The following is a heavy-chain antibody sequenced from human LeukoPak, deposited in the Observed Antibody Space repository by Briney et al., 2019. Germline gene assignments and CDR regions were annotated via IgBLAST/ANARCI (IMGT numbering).Heavy chain of an antibody. V-gene: IGHV1-18*01. CDR2: ISAYNGNT. J-gene: IGHJ4*02. CDR3: ARWDRTALYYFDY. D-gene: IGHD1-14*01. Sequence: GASVKVSCKASGYTFADYGVNWVRQAPGQGLEWMGWISAYNGNTNYARKLQGRVTMTTDTSTSTAYMELRSLTSDDAAVYYCARWDRTALYYFDYWGQGTLLTVSS. CDR1: GYTFADYG.